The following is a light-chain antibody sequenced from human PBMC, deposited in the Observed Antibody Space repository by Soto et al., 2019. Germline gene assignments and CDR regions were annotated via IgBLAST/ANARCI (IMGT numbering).Light chain of an antibody. CDR3: QQYNSWPPT. J-gene: IGKJ4*01. V-gene: IGKV4-1*01. Sequence: DIVMTQSTDSLAVSLGERATINCKSSQSVLYSSNNKNYLAWYQQKPGQAPRLVIYGASTRATGIPARFSGSGSGTEFTLAISSLQSEDFAVYYCQQYNSWPPTFGGGTKVDIK. CDR1: QSVLYSSNNKNY. CDR2: GAS.